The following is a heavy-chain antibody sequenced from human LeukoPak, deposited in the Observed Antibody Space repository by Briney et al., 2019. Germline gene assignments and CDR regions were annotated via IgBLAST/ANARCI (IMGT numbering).Heavy chain of an antibody. CDR1: GFTFSSYW. Sequence: GGSLRLSCAASGFTFSSYWMHWVRQAPGKGLVWVSRINSDGSSTTYADSVNGRFTISRDNSKNTLYLQMNSLRAEDTTVYYCARERIVGSYYSLKYFDYWGQGTLVTVSS. CDR2: INSDGSST. J-gene: IGHJ4*02. D-gene: IGHD1-26*01. CDR3: ARERIVGSYYSLKYFDY. V-gene: IGHV3-74*01.